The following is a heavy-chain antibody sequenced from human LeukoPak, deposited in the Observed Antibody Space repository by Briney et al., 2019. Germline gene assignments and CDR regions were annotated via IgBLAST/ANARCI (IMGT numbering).Heavy chain of an antibody. CDR1: GFTSSNYA. D-gene: IGHD6-19*01. CDR3: ARDISGWYSGGYFRMDV. V-gene: IGHV3-30-3*01. CDR2: ISSDESDK. J-gene: IGHJ6*02. Sequence: GRSLRLSCAASGFTSSNYAMHWVRQAPGKGLEWVAFISSDESDKYYADSVKGRFTISRDNSKSTLYLQMNSLRAEDTAVYYCARDISGWYSGGYFRMDVWGQGTTVTVSS.